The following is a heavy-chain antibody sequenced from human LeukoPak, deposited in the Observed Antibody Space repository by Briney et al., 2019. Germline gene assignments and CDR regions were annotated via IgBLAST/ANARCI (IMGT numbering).Heavy chain of an antibody. D-gene: IGHD6-13*01. Sequence: GGSLRLSCAASGFTFSSYWMYWVRHAPGKGLVWVSQINSDGRSTNYAESVKGRFTISRDNAKNTLYLQMNSLRAEDMALYYCARGGVAAGKDIWGQGTMVTVSS. CDR3: ARGGVAAGKDI. CDR1: GFTFSSYW. CDR2: INSDGRST. J-gene: IGHJ3*02. V-gene: IGHV3-74*01.